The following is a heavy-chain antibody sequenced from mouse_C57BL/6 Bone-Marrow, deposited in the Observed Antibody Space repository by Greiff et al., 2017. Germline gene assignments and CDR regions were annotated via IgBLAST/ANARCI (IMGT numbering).Heavy chain of an antibody. CDR1: GFNIKDDY. Sequence: VQLQQSGAELVRPGASVKLSCTASGFNIKDDYMHWVKQRPEQGLEWIGWIDPENGDTEYASKFQGKATITADTSSNTAYLQLSSLTAEDTAVYYCTTSGLRRRAWFAYWGQGTLVTVSA. V-gene: IGHV14-4*01. CDR2: IDPENGDT. J-gene: IGHJ3*01. CDR3: TTSGLRRRAWFAY. D-gene: IGHD2-4*01.